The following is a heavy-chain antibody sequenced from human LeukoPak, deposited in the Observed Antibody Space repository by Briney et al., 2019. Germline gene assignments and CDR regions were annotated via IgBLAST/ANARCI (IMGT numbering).Heavy chain of an antibody. CDR3: ARDLGLYWYFDL. Sequence: GGSLRLSCAASGFTFSSEYMSWVRQVPGKGLEWLSVIYSGGSTYYADSVKGRFTISRDNSKNTLYLQMNSLRAEDTAVYYCARDLGLYWYFDLWGRVTLVTVSS. D-gene: IGHD7-27*01. V-gene: IGHV3-66*01. CDR2: IYSGGST. CDR1: GFTFSSEY. J-gene: IGHJ2*01.